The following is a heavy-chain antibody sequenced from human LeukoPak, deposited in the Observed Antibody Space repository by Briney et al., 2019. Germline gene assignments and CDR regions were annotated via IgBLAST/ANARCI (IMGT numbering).Heavy chain of an antibody. CDR1: GYSFTSYW. CDR2: IYPSDSDT. CDR3: ARSDSGWYSDFDL. J-gene: IGHJ2*01. Sequence: GESLKISCKGSGYSFTSYWIGWVRQRPGKRLEWMGIIYPSDSDTRYNPSFQGQVTISADKSISTAFLHWTSLKASDSAMYYCARSDSGWYSDFDLWGRGTLVTVSS. D-gene: IGHD6-19*01. V-gene: IGHV5-51*01.